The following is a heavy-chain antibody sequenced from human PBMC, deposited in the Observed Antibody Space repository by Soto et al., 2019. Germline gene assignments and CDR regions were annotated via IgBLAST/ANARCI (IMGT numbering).Heavy chain of an antibody. Sequence: SETLSLTCAVSGYSISSGYYLGWILQPPWKGLEWIGSIYHSGSTYYNPSLKSRVTISVDTSKNQFSLKLSSVTAADTAVYYCARGRAYSSSWADYYGMDVWGQGTTVTVSS. CDR2: IYHSGST. V-gene: IGHV4-38-2*01. CDR1: GYSISSGYY. D-gene: IGHD6-13*01. J-gene: IGHJ6*02. CDR3: ARGRAYSSSWADYYGMDV.